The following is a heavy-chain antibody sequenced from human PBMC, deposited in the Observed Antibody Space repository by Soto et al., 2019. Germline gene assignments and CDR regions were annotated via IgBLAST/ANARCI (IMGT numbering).Heavy chain of an antibody. CDR3: AKDRQGRGATTGDDAFDI. Sequence: EVQLLESGGGLVQPGGSLRLSCVASEFTFSNYAMNWVRQAPGEGPELVSLISSSGGSTYYADSVKGRFSISRDNSKNTLYLQMNSLRVEYTAIYYCAKDRQGRGATTGDDAFDIWGQGTMVTVSS. J-gene: IGHJ3*02. CDR1: EFTFSNYA. CDR2: ISSSGGST. V-gene: IGHV3-23*01. D-gene: IGHD1-1*01.